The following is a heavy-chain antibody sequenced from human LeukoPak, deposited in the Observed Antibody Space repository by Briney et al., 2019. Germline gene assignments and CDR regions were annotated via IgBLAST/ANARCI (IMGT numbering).Heavy chain of an antibody. D-gene: IGHD2-15*01. J-gene: IGHJ4*02. CDR1: GGTFSSYA. V-gene: IGHV1-69*04. CDR3: ARRYCSGGSRYAPIDY. CDR2: IIPILGIA. Sequence: SVKVSCKASGGTFSSYASSWVRQAPGQGLEWMGRIIPILGIANYAQKFQGRVTITADKSTSTAYMELSSLRSEDTAVYYCARRYCSGGSRYAPIDYWGQGTLVTVPS.